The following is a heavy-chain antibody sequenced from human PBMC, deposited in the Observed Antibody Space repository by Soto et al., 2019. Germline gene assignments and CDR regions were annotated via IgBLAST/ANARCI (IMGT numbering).Heavy chain of an antibody. CDR1: GYTFTSYA. CDR2: INAGNGNT. D-gene: IGHD6-13*01. CDR3: AVSSWQSNWFDP. Sequence: QVQLVQSGAEVKKPGASVKVSCKASGYTFTSYAMHWVRQAPGQRLEWMGWINAGNGNTKYSQKFQGRVTITRDTSASTAYMELSSLRSEDTAVYYCAVSSWQSNWFDPWGQGTLVTVSS. J-gene: IGHJ5*02. V-gene: IGHV1-3*01.